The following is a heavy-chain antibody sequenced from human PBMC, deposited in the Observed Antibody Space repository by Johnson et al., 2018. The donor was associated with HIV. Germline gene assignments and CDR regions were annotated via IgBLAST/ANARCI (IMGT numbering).Heavy chain of an antibody. Sequence: EVQLVESGGGLAQPAWSPRLSCAASGFTFDDYAMNWVRQAPGKGLEWVSGINWNSGSIAYADSVKGRFTISRDNAKKSLYLQMNSLRPEDSALYYCARDTYTHRTTVTESAFDIWGQGTMVTVSS. D-gene: IGHD4-11*01. V-gene: IGHV3-9*01. CDR3: ARDTYTHRTTVTESAFDI. CDR1: GFTFDDYA. CDR2: INWNSGSI. J-gene: IGHJ3*02.